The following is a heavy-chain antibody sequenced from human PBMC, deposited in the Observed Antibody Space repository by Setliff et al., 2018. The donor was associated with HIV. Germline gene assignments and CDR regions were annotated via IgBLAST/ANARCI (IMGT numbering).Heavy chain of an antibody. CDR3: ARLIGRYGVVVRPNGHAFDV. CDR2: INHTGSS. CDR1: GGSFSGYH. D-gene: IGHD3-3*01. Sequence: PSETLSLTCAVYGGSFSGYHWSWIRQPPGKGLEWIGEINHTGSSNHNPSLKSRVIILLDPSKNQFSLRLSSVTAADTAVYYCARLIGRYGVVVRPNGHAFDVWGQGTMVTVSS. J-gene: IGHJ3*01. V-gene: IGHV4-34*01.